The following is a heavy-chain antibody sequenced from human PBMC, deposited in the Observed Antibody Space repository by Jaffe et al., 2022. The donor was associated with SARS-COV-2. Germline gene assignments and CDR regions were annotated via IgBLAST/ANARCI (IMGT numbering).Heavy chain of an antibody. D-gene: IGHD4-17*01. Sequence: QVQLVESGGGVVQPGRSLRLSCAASGFTFSSYGMHWVRQAPGKGLEWVAVIWYDGSNKYYADSVKGRFTISRDNSKNTLYLQMNSLRAEDTAVYYCARGGVTTVTTGYYFDYWGQGTLVTVSS. CDR3: ARGGVTTVTTGYYFDY. CDR1: GFTFSSYG. CDR2: IWYDGSNK. J-gene: IGHJ4*02. V-gene: IGHV3-33*01.